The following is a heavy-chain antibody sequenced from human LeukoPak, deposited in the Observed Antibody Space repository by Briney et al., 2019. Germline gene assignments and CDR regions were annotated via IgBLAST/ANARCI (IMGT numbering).Heavy chain of an antibody. CDR2: INPSGGST. V-gene: IGHV1-46*01. CDR3: ATAMVRGYFSSGTPLPGDY. J-gene: IGHJ4*02. Sequence: ASVKVSCKASGYTFTSYYMHWVRQAPGQGLEWMGIINPSGGSTSYAQKFQGRVTMTRDTSTSTASMELRSLRSDDTAVYYCATAMVRGYFSSGTPLPGDYWGQGTLVTVSS. CDR1: GYTFTSYY. D-gene: IGHD3-10*01.